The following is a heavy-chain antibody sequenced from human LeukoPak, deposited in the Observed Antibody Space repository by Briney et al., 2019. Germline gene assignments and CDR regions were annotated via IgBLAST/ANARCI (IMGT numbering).Heavy chain of an antibody. V-gene: IGHV1-69*04. CDR1: GGTFSSYA. CDR2: IIPILGIA. J-gene: IGHJ5*02. CDR3: ASVLSGIAVAGSFDP. D-gene: IGHD6-19*01. Sequence: ASVKVSCKASGGTFSSYAISWVRQAPGQGLEWMGRIIPILGIANYAQKFQGRVTITADKSTSTAYMELSSLRSEDTVVYYCASVLSGIAVAGSFDPRGQGTLVTVSS.